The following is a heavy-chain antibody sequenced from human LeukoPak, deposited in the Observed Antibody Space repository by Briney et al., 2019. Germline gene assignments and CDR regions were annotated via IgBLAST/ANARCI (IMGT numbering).Heavy chain of an antibody. Sequence: ASVKVSCKASGYTFTSYGISWVRQAPGQGLEWMGWISAYNGNTNYAQKLQGRVTMTTDTSTSTAYMELRSLRSDDTAVYYCAREPRVLRLWELSSIDYWGQGTLVTVSS. V-gene: IGHV1-18*01. D-gene: IGHD3-16*02. CDR1: GYTFTSYG. J-gene: IGHJ4*02. CDR2: ISAYNGNT. CDR3: AREPRVLRLWELSSIDY.